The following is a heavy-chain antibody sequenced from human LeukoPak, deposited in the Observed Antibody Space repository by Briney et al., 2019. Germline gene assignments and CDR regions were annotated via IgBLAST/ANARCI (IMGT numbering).Heavy chain of an antibody. CDR2: IYFSGST. CDR3: ARHAYTWNEYYGSFGEVPGAFAI. J-gene: IGHJ3*02. V-gene: IGHV4-59*08. CDR1: GGSSSFYY. Sequence: SETLSLTCTVSGGSSSFYYWSWIRQPPGKGLEWIGCIYFSGSTNYNPSLKSRVTISVDTSKNQFSLKLSSVTAADTAVYYCARHAYTWNEYYGSFGEVPGAFAIWGQGTMVTVSS. D-gene: IGHD1-20*01.